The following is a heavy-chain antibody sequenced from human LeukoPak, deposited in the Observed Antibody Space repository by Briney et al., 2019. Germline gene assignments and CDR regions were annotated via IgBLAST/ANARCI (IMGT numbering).Heavy chain of an antibody. CDR1: GFTISNHW. J-gene: IGHJ3*02. CDR3: ARGHYGLDI. D-gene: IGHD4-17*01. Sequence: GGSLRLSCAASGFTISNHWLAWVRQAPGRGLEWVAHINPDGSQKDCVDSVTGRFTISRDNAKNSVYLQVNSLRAEDTALYYCARGHYGLDIWGQGTMVTVSS. V-gene: IGHV3-7*01. CDR2: INPDGSQK.